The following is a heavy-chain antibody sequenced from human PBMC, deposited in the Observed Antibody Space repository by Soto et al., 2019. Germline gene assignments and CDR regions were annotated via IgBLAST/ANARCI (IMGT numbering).Heavy chain of an antibody. J-gene: IGHJ3*02. V-gene: IGHV1-2*04. Sequence: ASVKVSCKASGYTFTGYYMHWVRQAPGQGLEWMGWINPNSGGTNYAQKFQGWVTMTRDTSISTAYMELSRLRSDDTAVYYCARGRGAVLQYLDWPNNAFDIWGQGTMVTVSS. D-gene: IGHD3-9*01. CDR3: ARGRGAVLQYLDWPNNAFDI. CDR1: GYTFTGYY. CDR2: INPNSGGT.